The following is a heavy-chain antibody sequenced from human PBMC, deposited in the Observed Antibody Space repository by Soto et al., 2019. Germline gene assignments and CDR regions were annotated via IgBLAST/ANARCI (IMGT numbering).Heavy chain of an antibody. CDR2: INVYNGDT. Sequence: ASVKVSCKASGYTFTSYAISWVRQAPGQGLEWMGWINVYNGDTKYAQKFQGRVTMTTDTSTSTVYMELRSLTSDDTAVYYCARSLTEGYCTITGCYTRPLYGMDVWGQGTTVTVPS. CDR3: ARSLTEGYCTITGCYTRPLYGMDV. CDR1: GYTFTSYA. D-gene: IGHD2-2*02. J-gene: IGHJ6*02. V-gene: IGHV1-18*01.